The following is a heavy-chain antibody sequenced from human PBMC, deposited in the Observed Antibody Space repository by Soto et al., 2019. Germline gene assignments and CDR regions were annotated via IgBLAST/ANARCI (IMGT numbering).Heavy chain of an antibody. CDR1: GFSLSNARMG. D-gene: IGHD3-3*01. Sequence: ESGPTLVNPTETLTLTCTVSGFSLSNARMGVSWIRQPPGKALEWLAHIFSNDEKSYSTSLKSRLTISKDTSKSQVVLTMTNMDPVDTATYYCARIQNSYYDFWSGYSPYYFDYWGQGTLVTVSS. CDR3: ARIQNSYYDFWSGYSPYYFDY. J-gene: IGHJ4*02. V-gene: IGHV2-26*01. CDR2: IFSNDEK.